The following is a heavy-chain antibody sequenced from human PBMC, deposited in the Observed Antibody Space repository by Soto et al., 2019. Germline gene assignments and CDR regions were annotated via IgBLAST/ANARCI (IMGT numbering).Heavy chain of an antibody. V-gene: IGHV4-31*03. CDR3: ARVRAATPLDP. CDR1: GGSISRGGYY. Sequence: QVQLQESGPGLVKPSQTLSFTCTVSGGSISRGGYYWSWIRQHPGKGLEWIGYIYYSGSTYYNPSLRSRVTIPVDTSKNQFYLKLSSVTAADTAVYYCARVRAATPLDPWGQGTLVTVSS. CDR2: IYYSGST. D-gene: IGHD2-15*01. J-gene: IGHJ5*02.